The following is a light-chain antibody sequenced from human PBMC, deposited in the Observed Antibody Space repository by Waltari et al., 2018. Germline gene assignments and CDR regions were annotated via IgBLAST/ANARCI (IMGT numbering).Light chain of an antibody. Sequence: DIQMTQSPSSLSASVGDRVTITCRASQSISTFLNWYQQKPGKDPRLLIYSASSLQNGVPPRFSGSGSGTDFTLTISNLQPEDFATYYCQQSNSVPLTFGGGTKVEIK. J-gene: IGKJ4*01. CDR1: QSISTF. V-gene: IGKV1-39*01. CDR3: QQSNSVPLT. CDR2: SAS.